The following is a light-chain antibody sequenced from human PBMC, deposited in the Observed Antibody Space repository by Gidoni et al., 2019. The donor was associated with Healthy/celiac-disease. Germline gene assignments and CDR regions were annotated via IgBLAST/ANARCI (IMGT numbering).Light chain of an antibody. CDR2: WAS. V-gene: IGKV4-1*01. J-gene: IGKJ4*01. Sequence: DNVLTQSPAYLAGSLVERATINSKSSQSGLYGSNNQNYLAWYQQKPGQPPKLLIYWASTRESGVPDRFSGSASLTDFTRTIRSLHSEVVSVYYCHQYYSTPLTFGGGTKVEIK. CDR1: QSGLYGSNNQNY. CDR3: HQYYSTPLT.